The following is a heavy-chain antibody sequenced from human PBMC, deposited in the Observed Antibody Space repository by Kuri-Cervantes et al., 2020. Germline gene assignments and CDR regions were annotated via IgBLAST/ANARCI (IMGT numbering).Heavy chain of an antibody. CDR2: FDPEDGET. CDR1: GYTLTELS. J-gene: IGHJ3*02. D-gene: IGHD6-25*01. V-gene: IGHV1-24*01. Sequence: ASVKVSCKVSGYTLTELSMHWVRQAPGKGLEWMGGFDPEDGETIYAQKFQGRVTMTEDTSTDTAYMELSSLRAEDTAVYYCARDQRATGAFDIWGQGTMVTVSS. CDR3: ARDQRATGAFDI.